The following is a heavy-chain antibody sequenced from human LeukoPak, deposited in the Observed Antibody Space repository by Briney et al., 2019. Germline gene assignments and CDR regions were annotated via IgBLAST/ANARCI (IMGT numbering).Heavy chain of an antibody. CDR1: GFIFSHYT. J-gene: IGHJ4*02. Sequence: GGSLRLSCAASGFIFSHYTMNWVRQTPGKGLGWISSINPAGTSTYYADSVKGRFTISRDAAKNSLYLQMNSLRVEDTALYYCVRDFSGESGYGGYWGPGTLVTVSS. V-gene: IGHV3-21*06. D-gene: IGHD5-12*01. CDR2: INPAGTST. CDR3: VRDFSGESGYGGY.